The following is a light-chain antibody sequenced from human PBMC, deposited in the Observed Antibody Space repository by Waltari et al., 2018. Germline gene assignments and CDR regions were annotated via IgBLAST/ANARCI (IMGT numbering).Light chain of an antibody. J-gene: IGLJ2*01. CDR3: AAWDDSLNGHVV. V-gene: IGLV1-44*01. CDR1: SSNLGGTA. CDR2: SNN. Sequence: QSVLIQSPSASGTPGQRVTITCSGRSSNLGGTAVNGFQQRPGSAPKLPIQSNNQRPSGVPDRFSGSKSGTSASLAISGLQSADEADYYCAAWDDSLNGHVVFGGGTKLTVL.